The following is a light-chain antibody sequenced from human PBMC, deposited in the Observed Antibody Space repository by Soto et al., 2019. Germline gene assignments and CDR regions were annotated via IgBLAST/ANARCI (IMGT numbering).Light chain of an antibody. V-gene: IGKV1-5*01. J-gene: IGKJ3*01. CDR3: QQYNSTIFT. Sequence: DIQMTQSPSTLSASVGDRVTITCWASQSISSWLAWYQQKPGKAPKLLIYDASSLESGVPSRFSGSGSGTEFTLTISSLQPDDFATYYCQQYNSTIFTFGPATKVDIK. CDR2: DAS. CDR1: QSISSW.